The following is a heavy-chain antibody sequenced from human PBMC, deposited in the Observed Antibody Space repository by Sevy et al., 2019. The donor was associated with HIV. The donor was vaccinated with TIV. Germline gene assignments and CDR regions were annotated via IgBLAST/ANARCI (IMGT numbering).Heavy chain of an antibody. CDR3: ATSSTWIQLWLAAFDI. Sequence: SETLSLTYTVSGGSISSYYWSWIRQPPGKGLEWIGYIYYSGSTNYNPSLKSRVTISVDTSKNQFSLKLSSVTAADTAVYYCATSSTWIQLWLAAFDIWGQGTMVTVSS. D-gene: IGHD5-18*01. J-gene: IGHJ3*02. CDR1: GGSISSYY. V-gene: IGHV4-59*01. CDR2: IYYSGST.